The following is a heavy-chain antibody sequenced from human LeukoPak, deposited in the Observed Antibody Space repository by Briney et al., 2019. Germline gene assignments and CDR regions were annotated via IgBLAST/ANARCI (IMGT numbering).Heavy chain of an antibody. CDR1: GFTFSRYE. Sequence: SGGSLRLSCAAAGFTFSRYEMQRVREPTGKGVEWGSAIDTASGTYYPASVKGRVTISRDNAKNPLYLLMNSLRAGDTAVYYCARVFTARSGGYDAFDIWGQGTMVTVSS. CDR2: IDTASGT. D-gene: IGHD6-25*01. CDR3: ARVFTARSGGYDAFDI. V-gene: IGHV3-13*01. J-gene: IGHJ3*02.